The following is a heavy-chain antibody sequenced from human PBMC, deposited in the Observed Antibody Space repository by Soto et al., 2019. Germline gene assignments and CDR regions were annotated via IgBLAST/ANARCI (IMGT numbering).Heavy chain of an antibody. D-gene: IGHD3-22*01. J-gene: IGHJ4*02. CDR2: ISSSSSYI. Sequence: GGSLRLFCAASGFTFSSYSMNWVRQAAGKGLEWVPSISSSSSYIYYADSVKGRFTISRDNAKNSLYLQMNSLRAEDTAVYYCARDFRSSGYFDYWGQGTLVTVSS. CDR3: ARDFRSSGYFDY. CDR1: GFTFSSYS. V-gene: IGHV3-21*01.